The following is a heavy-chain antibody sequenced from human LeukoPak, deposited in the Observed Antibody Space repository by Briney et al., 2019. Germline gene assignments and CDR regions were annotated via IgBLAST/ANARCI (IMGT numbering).Heavy chain of an antibody. CDR3: ARDPRAYYYGSGSYEPSDY. J-gene: IGHJ4*02. CDR2: ISSSSSNI. CDR1: GFTFSSYS. Sequence: GGSLRLSCAASGFTFSSYSMNWVRQAPGKGLEWVSSISSSSSNIYYAASVKGRFTISRDNAKNSLYPQMNSLRAEDTAVYYCARDPRAYYYGSGSYEPSDYWGQGTLVTVSS. D-gene: IGHD3-10*01. V-gene: IGHV3-21*01.